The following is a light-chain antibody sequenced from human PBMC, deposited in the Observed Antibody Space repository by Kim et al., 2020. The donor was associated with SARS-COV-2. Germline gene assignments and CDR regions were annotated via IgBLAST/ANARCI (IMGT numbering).Light chain of an antibody. CDR1: ELGDKY. CDR2: QDI. CDR3: QAWDSGTAVV. J-gene: IGLJ2*01. V-gene: IGLV3-1*01. Sequence: SYELTQPPSVSVSPGQTASITCSGDELGDKYVFWYQQKPGQSPVLVIYQDIKRPSGIPERFSASNSGNTATLTISGTQDTDEADYYCQAWDSGTAVVFGGGTQLTVL.